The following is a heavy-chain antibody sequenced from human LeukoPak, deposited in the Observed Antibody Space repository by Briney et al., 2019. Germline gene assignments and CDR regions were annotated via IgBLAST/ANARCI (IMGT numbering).Heavy chain of an antibody. CDR2: IRYDGSNK. D-gene: IGHD6-6*01. Sequence: GGSLRLSCAASGFTFSSYGMHWVRQAPGKGLEWVAFIRYDGSNKYYADSMKGRFTISRDNSKNTLYLQMNSLRAEDTAVYYCAKDGSSSKRTYYYYYYMDVWGKGTTVTVSS. CDR3: AKDGSSSKRTYYYYYYMDV. CDR1: GFTFSSYG. J-gene: IGHJ6*03. V-gene: IGHV3-30*02.